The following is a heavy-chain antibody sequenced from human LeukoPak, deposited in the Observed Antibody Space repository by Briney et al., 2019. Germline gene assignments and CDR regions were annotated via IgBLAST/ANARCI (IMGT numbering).Heavy chain of an antibody. CDR2: ISYDGSNK. J-gene: IGHJ3*02. CDR3: AKRGPAVAGPIDI. CDR1: GFTFSSYG. D-gene: IGHD6-19*01. Sequence: GGSLRLSCAASGFTFSSYGMHWVRQAPGKGLEWVAVISYDGSNKYYADSVKGRFTISRDNSKNTLYLQMNSLRAEDTAVYYCAKRGPAVAGPIDIWGQGTMVTVSS. V-gene: IGHV3-30*18.